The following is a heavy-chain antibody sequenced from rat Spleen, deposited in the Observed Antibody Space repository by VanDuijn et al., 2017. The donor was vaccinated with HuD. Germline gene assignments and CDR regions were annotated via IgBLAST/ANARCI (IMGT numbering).Heavy chain of an antibody. CDR3: ARRHFGYTDYFDY. CDR1: GFTFSDYY. J-gene: IGHJ2*01. V-gene: IGHV5-22*01. D-gene: IGHD1-4*01. Sequence: EVQVVESGGGLVQPGRSLKLSCAASGFTFSDYYMAWVRQAPKKGLEWVASISYEGSSTYYGDSVKGRFTISRDNAKRTLFLQMNSLRSEDTATYYCARRHFGYTDYFDYWGQGVMVTVSS. CDR2: ISYEGSST.